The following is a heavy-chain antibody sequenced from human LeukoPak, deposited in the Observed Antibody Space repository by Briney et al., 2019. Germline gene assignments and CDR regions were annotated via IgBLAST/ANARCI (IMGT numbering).Heavy chain of an antibody. V-gene: IGHV4-34*01. CDR2: INHSGST. CDR1: GGSFSGYH. J-gene: IGHJ4*02. Sequence: PSETLSLTCGVYGGSFSGYHWNWIRQPPGKGLEWIGEINHSGSTNYNPSLKSRVTISVDTSKNQFSLKLSSVTAADTAVYYCARDMIVVGMAYYFDYWGQGTLVTVSS. D-gene: IGHD3-22*01. CDR3: ARDMIVVGMAYYFDY.